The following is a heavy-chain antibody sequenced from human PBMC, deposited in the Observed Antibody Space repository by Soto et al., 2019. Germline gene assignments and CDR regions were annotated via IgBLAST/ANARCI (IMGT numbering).Heavy chain of an antibody. CDR1: GFSFGGYA. V-gene: IGHV3-23*01. CDR3: AKASKGYTGYDLDY. CDR2: ISGSGATT. Sequence: EVQLLESGGGLVQPGGSLRLSCAASGFSFGGYAMNWFRQAPGKGLEWVSAISGSGATTYYSDSVRGRFTISRDNSKNTLYLQMNSLRAEDTAVYFCAKASKGYTGYDLDYWGQGTPVTVSA. J-gene: IGHJ4*02. D-gene: IGHD5-12*01.